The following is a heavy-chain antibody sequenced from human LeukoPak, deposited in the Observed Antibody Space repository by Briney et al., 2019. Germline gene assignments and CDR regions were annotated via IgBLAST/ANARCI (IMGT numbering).Heavy chain of an antibody. D-gene: IGHD3-9*01. Sequence: GGSLRLSCAASGFTFSSYSMNWVRQAPGKGLEWVSYISSSSSTIYYADSVKGRFTISRDNAKNSLYLQMNSLRAEDTAVYYCARDLMDYDVSTGLHHYYMDVWGQGTTVTVSS. CDR3: ARDLMDYDVSTGLHHYYMDV. CDR1: GFTFSSYS. CDR2: ISSSSSTI. J-gene: IGHJ6*02. V-gene: IGHV3-48*04.